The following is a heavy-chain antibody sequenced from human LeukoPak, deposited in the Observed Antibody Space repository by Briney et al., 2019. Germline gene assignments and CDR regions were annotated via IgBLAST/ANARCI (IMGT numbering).Heavy chain of an antibody. CDR1: GFTFSSYA. Sequence: GGSLRLSCAASGFTFSSYAMSWVRQAPGKGLEWVSAISGSGGSTYYADSVKGRFTISRDNSKNTLYLQMNSLRAEDTAVYYRAKDRAIVPVYGMDVWGQGTTVTVSS. CDR3: AKDRAIVPVYGMDV. CDR2: ISGSGGST. J-gene: IGHJ6*02. D-gene: IGHD3-22*01. V-gene: IGHV3-23*01.